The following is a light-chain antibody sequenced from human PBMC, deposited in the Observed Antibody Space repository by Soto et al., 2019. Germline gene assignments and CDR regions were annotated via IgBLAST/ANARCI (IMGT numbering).Light chain of an antibody. CDR3: CSYAGTYSYVI. CDR1: STDVGGYNY. V-gene: IGLV2-11*01. J-gene: IGLJ2*01. CDR2: DVY. Sequence: QSALTQPRSVSGSPGQSVTISCTGTSTDVGGYNYVSWYQQHPDKGPKLMIYDVYNRPSGVPDRFSGSKSGNTASLTISGLQAEDEADYFCCSYAGTYSYVIFGGGTKLTVL.